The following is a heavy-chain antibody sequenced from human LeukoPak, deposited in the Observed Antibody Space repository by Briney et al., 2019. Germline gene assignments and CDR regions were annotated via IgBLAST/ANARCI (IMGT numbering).Heavy chain of an antibody. V-gene: IGHV3-48*03. CDR3: ASSYWYFDL. Sequence: GGSLRLSCAASGFTFSSYEMNWVRQAPGKGLEWVSYISSSGSTIYYADSVKGRFTISRDNAKNSLYLQMNSLRAEDTVVYYCASSYWYFDLWGRGTLVTVSS. CDR1: GFTFSSYE. J-gene: IGHJ2*01. CDR2: ISSSGSTI.